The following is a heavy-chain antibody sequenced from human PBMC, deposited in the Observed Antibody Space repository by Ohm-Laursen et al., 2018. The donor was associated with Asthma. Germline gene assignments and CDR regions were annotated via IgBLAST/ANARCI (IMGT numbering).Heavy chain of an antibody. CDR3: ARELHDYGIDY. Sequence: SLRLSCAASGFTFSSYAMHWVRQAPGKGLEWVAVISYDGSNKYYADSVKGRFTISRDNSKNTLYLQMNSLRAEDTAVYYCARELHDYGIDYWGQGTLVTVSS. D-gene: IGHD4-17*01. CDR2: ISYDGSNK. V-gene: IGHV3-30-3*01. CDR1: GFTFSSYA. J-gene: IGHJ4*02.